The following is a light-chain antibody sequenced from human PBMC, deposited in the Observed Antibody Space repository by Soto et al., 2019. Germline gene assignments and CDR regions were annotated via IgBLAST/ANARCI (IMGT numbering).Light chain of an antibody. CDR2: STS. Sequence: VLTQPPSASGTPGHIVAISCSGSSSNIGSNTVTWYQQLPGTAPKLLIYSTSQRSSGVPGRFSGSKSGASASLSISGLQSEDEADYYCAAWDDRLDVYVFGTGTKVTVL. V-gene: IGLV1-44*01. CDR1: SSNIGSNT. J-gene: IGLJ1*01. CDR3: AAWDDRLDVYV.